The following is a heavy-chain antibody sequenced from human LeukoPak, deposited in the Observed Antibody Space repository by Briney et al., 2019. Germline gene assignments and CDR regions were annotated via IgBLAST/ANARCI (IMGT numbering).Heavy chain of an antibody. CDR3: ARTTIFGVALDY. V-gene: IGHV4-59*01. J-gene: IGHJ4*02. CDR1: GGSISSYY. D-gene: IGHD3-3*01. CDR2: IYYSGST. Sequence: SETLSLTCTVSGGSISSYYWSWIRQPPGKGLEWIRYIYYSGSTNYNPYLKSRVTISVDTSKNQFSLKLSSVTAADTAVYYCARTTIFGVALDYWGQGTLVTVSS.